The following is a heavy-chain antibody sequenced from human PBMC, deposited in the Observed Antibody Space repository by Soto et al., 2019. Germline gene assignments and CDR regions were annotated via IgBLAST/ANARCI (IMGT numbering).Heavy chain of an antibody. CDR2: INAGNGNT. Sequence: ASVKVSCKASGYTFTSYAMHWVRQAPGQRLEWMGWINAGNGNTKYSQKFQGRVTITRDTSASTAYMELSSLRSEDTAMYYCARATVTTPFDYWGQGTLVTVSS. J-gene: IGHJ4*02. CDR1: GYTFTSYA. CDR3: ARATVTTPFDY. D-gene: IGHD4-17*01. V-gene: IGHV1-3*01.